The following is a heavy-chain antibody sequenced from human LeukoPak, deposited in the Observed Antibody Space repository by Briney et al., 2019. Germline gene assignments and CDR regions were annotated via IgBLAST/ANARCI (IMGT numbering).Heavy chain of an antibody. Sequence: GGSLRLSCAASGFTASSNYMSWVRQAPGKGLEWVSVIYSGGSTYYADSVKGRFTISRDNSKNTLYLQMNSLRAEDTAVYYCARHGYCSSTSCPYYYYGMDVWGQGTTVTVSS. CDR2: IYSGGST. CDR1: GFTASSNY. V-gene: IGHV3-53*01. J-gene: IGHJ6*02. CDR3: ARHGYCSSTSCPYYYYGMDV. D-gene: IGHD2-2*01.